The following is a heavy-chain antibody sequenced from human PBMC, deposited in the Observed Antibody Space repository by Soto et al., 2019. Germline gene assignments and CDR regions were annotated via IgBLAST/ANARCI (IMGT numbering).Heavy chain of an antibody. CDR2: IYYIGSTT. D-gene: IGHD3-22*01. CDR3: ARTYDSSGPNSGGYGFDI. CDR1: GDSISSYY. Sequence: QVQLQESGPGLVQPSETLSLICTVSGDSISSYYWSWIRQPPGKGLEWIAYIYYIGSTTNYNPSLRSRVTISVDTSTNQCSLKLSSVTAADTAVYYCARTYDSSGPNSGGYGFDIWGQGTMVTVSS. J-gene: IGHJ3*02. V-gene: IGHV4-59*01.